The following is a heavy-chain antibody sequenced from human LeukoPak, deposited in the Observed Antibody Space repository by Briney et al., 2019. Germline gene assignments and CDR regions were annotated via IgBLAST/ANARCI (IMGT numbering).Heavy chain of an antibody. Sequence: ASVKVSCKAFGYTFTSNYMHWVRQAPGQGPEWMGVISPSGGSTTYAQKFQGRVTLTRDMSTSTDYLELSSLRAEDTAMYYCAREILAPGKTHEYWGQGTLVTVSS. V-gene: IGHV1-46*01. CDR3: AREILAPGKTHEY. CDR2: ISPSGGST. CDR1: GYTFTSNY. J-gene: IGHJ4*02.